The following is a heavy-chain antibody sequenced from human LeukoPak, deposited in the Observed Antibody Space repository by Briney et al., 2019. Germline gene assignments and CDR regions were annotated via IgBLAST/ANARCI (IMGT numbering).Heavy chain of an antibody. V-gene: IGHV3-23*01. CDR2: ISDNGGRT. J-gene: IGHJ4*02. D-gene: IGHD2-21*02. CDR3: AKDRTNGDRNDY. CDR1: GFTFSTYT. Sequence: RTGGSLRLSCAASGFTFSTYTMAWVRQAPGGGLEWVSGISDNGGRTYYADSVKGRFAISRDDSKSTLYLQMNSLRGEDTAVYYCAKDRTNGDRNDYWGQGTLVTVSS.